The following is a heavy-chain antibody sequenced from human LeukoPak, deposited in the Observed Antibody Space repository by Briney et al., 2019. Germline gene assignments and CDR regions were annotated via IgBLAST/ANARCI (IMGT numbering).Heavy chain of an antibody. D-gene: IGHD3-3*01. J-gene: IGHJ4*02. Sequence: ASVKVSCKASGYTFTSYGISWVRRAPGQGLEWMGWISAYNGNTNYAQKLQGRVTMTTDTSTSTAYMELRSLRSDDTAVYYCARDSLAKITIFGVVTRAFDYWGQGTLVTVSS. CDR1: GYTFTSYG. CDR2: ISAYNGNT. CDR3: ARDSLAKITIFGVVTRAFDY. V-gene: IGHV1-18*01.